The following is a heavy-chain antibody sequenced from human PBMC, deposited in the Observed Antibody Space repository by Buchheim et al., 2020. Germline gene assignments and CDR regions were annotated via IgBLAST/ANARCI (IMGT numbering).Heavy chain of an antibody. CDR3: ARAKHYYDSSGYHDFYYFDY. V-gene: IGHV4-30-4*01. Sequence: QVQLQESGPGLVKPSQTLSLTCTVSGGSISSGDYYWSWIRQPPGKGLEWIGYNYYSGSTYYNPSLKSRVTISVDTSKHQFSLKLSSVTAADTAVYYCARAKHYYDSSGYHDFYYFDYWGQGTL. J-gene: IGHJ4*02. CDR2: NYYSGST. CDR1: GGSISSGDYY. D-gene: IGHD3-22*01.